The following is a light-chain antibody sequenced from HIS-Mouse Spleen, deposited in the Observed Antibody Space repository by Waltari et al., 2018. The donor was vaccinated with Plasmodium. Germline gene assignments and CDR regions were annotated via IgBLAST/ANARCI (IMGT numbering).Light chain of an antibody. CDR2: DVR. CDR3: CSYAGSYTYV. Sequence: QSALTQPRSVSGSPGPSVTISCTGPSSDVGGYNYVSCYQQHPGKAPKLRIYDVRKRPSRVPDRFSGSKSGNTASLTISGLQAEDEADYYCCSYAGSYTYVFGTGTKVTVL. CDR1: SSDVGGYNY. J-gene: IGLJ1*01. V-gene: IGLV2-11*01.